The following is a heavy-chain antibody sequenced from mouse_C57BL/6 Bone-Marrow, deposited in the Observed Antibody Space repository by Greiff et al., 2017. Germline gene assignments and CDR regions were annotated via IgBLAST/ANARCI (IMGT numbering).Heavy chain of an antibody. CDR3: ARRLFAY. CDR2: ISSGSSTI. CDR1: GFTFSDDG. V-gene: IGHV5-17*01. Sequence: EVKLMESGGGLVKPGGSLKLSCAASGFTFSDDGMHWVRQAPEKGLEWVAYISSGSSTIYYAETVKGRFTIYRYNAKNTLFLQMTSLRSEDTAMYYCARRLFAYWGQGTLVTVSA. J-gene: IGHJ3*01.